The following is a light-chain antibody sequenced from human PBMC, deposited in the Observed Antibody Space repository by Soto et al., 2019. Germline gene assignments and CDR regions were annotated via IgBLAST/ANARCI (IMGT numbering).Light chain of an antibody. J-gene: IGKJ1*01. CDR2: GAY. CDR1: QSVSSNY. CDR3: QQYGSSSWT. Sequence: EIVLTQSPGTLSLSPGDRATLSCRASQSVSSNYLAWYQQQKPGQAPRLLIYGAYSRATGVPDRFSGSGSGTDFTLAISRLEPEDFVVYYCQQYGSSSWTFGQGTKVEIK. V-gene: IGKV3-20*01.